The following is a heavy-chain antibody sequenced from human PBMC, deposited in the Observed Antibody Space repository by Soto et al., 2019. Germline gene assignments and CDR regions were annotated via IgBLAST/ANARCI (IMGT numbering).Heavy chain of an antibody. V-gene: IGHV3-23*01. D-gene: IGHD6-19*01. CDR3: ARRSSGWYFDY. CDR2: ISGSGDST. Sequence: EVRLLESGGGLVQPGGSLRLSCAASGFSFISYAMNWVRQAPGRGLEWVSVISGSGDSTYYADSVKGRFTISRDNSKNTLYLQMISLRAEDTAVYYCARRSSGWYFDYWGQGTLVIVSS. J-gene: IGHJ4*02. CDR1: GFSFISYA.